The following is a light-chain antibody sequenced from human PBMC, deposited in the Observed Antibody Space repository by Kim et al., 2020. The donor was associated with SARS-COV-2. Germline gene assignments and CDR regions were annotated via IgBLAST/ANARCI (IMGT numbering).Light chain of an antibody. J-gene: IGLJ3*02. CDR2: STT. V-gene: IGLV7-43*01. Sequence: QAVVTQEPSLTVSPGGTVTLTCASSTGAVTSGYYPSWFQQKPGQAPRALIYSTTNKYSWTPARFSGSLLGDKAALTLSGVQPEDEAEYYCLLYHGGAQVFGGGTKLTVL. CDR1: TGAVTSGYY. CDR3: LLYHGGAQV.